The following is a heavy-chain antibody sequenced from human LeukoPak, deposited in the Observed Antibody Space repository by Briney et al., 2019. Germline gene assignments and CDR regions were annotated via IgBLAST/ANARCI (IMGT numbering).Heavy chain of an antibody. J-gene: IGHJ3*02. CDR2: ISGRGVST. D-gene: IGHD2-21*02. V-gene: IGHV3-23*01. Sequence: HTGGSLRLSCAASGFTFSNYGMNWVRQAPGKGLEWVSGISGRGVSTYYADSLKGRFTVSRDNSKNTVFLQMNSLRAEDTAVYYCAKTVVVTGNPRAFDIWGQGTMVTVSS. CDR1: GFTFSNYG. CDR3: AKTVVVTGNPRAFDI.